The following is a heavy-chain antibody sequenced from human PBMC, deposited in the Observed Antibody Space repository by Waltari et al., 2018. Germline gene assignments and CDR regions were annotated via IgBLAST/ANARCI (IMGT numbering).Heavy chain of an antibody. CDR1: GFTFSSYS. J-gene: IGHJ3*02. Sequence: EVQLVESGGGLVQPGGSLRLSCAASGFTFSSYSMNWVRQAPGKGLEWVSYISSSSSTIYYADSVKGRFTISRDNAKNSLYLQMNSLRAEDTAVYYCASALGSSFTLGAFDIWGQGTMVTVSS. CDR3: ASALGSSFTLGAFDI. CDR2: ISSSSSTI. V-gene: IGHV3-48*01. D-gene: IGHD1-26*01.